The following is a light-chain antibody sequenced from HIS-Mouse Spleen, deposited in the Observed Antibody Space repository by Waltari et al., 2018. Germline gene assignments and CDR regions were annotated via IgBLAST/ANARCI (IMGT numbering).Light chain of an antibody. J-gene: IGLJ2*01. Sequence: QSALTQPASVSGSPGQSITISCTGTSSDVGGYNYVSWYQQHPGKAPKLMMYDVSNRPSGVPNRFSGSKSGNTASLTISGLQAEDEADYYCSSYTSSSFNVVFGGGTKLTVL. CDR3: SSYTSSSFNVV. V-gene: IGLV2-14*03. CDR2: DVS. CDR1: SSDVGGYNY.